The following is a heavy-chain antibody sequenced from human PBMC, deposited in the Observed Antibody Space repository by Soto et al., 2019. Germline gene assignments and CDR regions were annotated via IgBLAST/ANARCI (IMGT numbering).Heavy chain of an antibody. CDR3: ARYYGGSFDY. CDR2: IYYSGST. V-gene: IGHV4-59*01. J-gene: IGHJ4*02. Sequence: QVQLQESGPGLVKPSETLSLTCTVSGGSISSYYWSWIRQPPGKGLEWIGYIYYSGSTNYNPSLKSRVTISVDTSKNQFSLKLSSVTAADTAVYYCARYYGGSFDYWGQGTLVTVSA. CDR1: GGSISSYY. D-gene: IGHD4-17*01.